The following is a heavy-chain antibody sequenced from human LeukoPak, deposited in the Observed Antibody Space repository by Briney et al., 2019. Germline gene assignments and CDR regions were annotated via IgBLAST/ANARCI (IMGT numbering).Heavy chain of an antibody. Sequence: PGGSLGLSCAASGFTFSSYAMNWVRQAPGKGLEWVSGLSGNGGNQYYADSVKGRFTISRDNSKNTLFLQMNSLRAEDTAIYYCARDPNGSGPDFDCWGQGTLVTVSS. J-gene: IGHJ4*02. V-gene: IGHV3-23*01. CDR3: ARDPNGSGPDFDC. CDR1: GFTFSSYA. D-gene: IGHD3-10*01. CDR2: LSGNGGNQ.